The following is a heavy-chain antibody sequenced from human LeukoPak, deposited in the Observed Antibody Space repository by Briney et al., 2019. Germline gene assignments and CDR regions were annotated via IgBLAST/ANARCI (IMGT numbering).Heavy chain of an antibody. CDR2: ISWNSGSI. J-gene: IGHJ4*02. CDR3: AKDQGLFND. V-gene: IGHV3-9*01. D-gene: IGHD2-8*01. CDR1: GFTFDDYA. Sequence: PGRSLRLSCAASGFTFDDYAMHWVRQAPGKGLEWVSGISWNSGSIGYADSVKGRFTISRDNAKNSLYLQMNSLRAEDTAVYYCAKDQGLFNDWGQGTLVTVSS.